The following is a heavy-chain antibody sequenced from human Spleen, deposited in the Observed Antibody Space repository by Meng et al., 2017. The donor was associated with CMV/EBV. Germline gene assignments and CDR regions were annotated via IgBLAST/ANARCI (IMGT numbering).Heavy chain of an antibody. D-gene: IGHD6-6*01. CDR3: ARVPDSRAPEDDY. CDR1: GGNFSSSA. V-gene: IGHV1-69*05. J-gene: IGHJ4*02. CDR2: IIPMFRTT. Sequence: CTASGGNFSSSAITWVRQAPGHGLEWIGNIIPMFRTTTYAQKFQGRVTIPTGESSGTVFMELSSLTLDDTAIYFCARVPDSRAPEDDYWGQGTLVTVSS.